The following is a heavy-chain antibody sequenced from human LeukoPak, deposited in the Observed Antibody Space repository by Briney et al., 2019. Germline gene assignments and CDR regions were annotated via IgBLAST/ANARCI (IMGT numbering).Heavy chain of an antibody. J-gene: IGHJ4*02. Sequence: PGRSLRLSCAASGLTFNSYGMHWVRQTPGKGLEWVAVISYDGGNKYYADSVKGRFTISRDNSKNTLYLQMNSLRAEDTAVYYCASGASSAWYYFDYWGQGTLVTVSS. CDR2: ISYDGGNK. CDR1: GLTFNSYG. CDR3: ASGASSAWYYFDY. D-gene: IGHD6-19*01. V-gene: IGHV3-30*03.